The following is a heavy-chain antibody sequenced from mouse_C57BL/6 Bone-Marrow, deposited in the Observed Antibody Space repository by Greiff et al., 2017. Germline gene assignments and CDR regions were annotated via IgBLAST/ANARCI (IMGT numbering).Heavy chain of an antibody. D-gene: IGHD2-4*01. Sequence: VQLQQSGAELVRPGASVKLSCTASGFNIKDDYMLWVKQRPEQGLEWIGWIDPENGDTDYASKFQGKATITADTSSNTAYLQLSSLTSEDTAVYYCTRPLNYDYDEGFAYWGQGTLVTVSA. CDR2: IDPENGDT. CDR3: TRPLNYDYDEGFAY. CDR1: GFNIKDDY. J-gene: IGHJ3*01. V-gene: IGHV14-4*01.